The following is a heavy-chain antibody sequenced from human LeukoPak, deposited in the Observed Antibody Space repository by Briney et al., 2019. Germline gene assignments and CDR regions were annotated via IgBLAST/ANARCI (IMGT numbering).Heavy chain of an antibody. CDR1: GGSISSGGYY. J-gene: IGHJ4*02. Sequence: SQTLSLTCTVSGGSISSGGYYWSWLPQHPGKGWVWFGYFYCSGSTYENPSLKRRTLLTVHTSNTQFSHKLSSVTATDTAGYYCGRRVYSSNSGFDYWGQGTLVTVSS. D-gene: IGHD6-13*01. CDR3: GRRVYSSNSGFDY. CDR2: FYCSGST. V-gene: IGHV4-31*03.